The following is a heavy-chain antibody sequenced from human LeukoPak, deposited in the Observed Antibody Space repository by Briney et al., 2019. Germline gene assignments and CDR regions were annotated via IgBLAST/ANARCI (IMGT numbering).Heavy chain of an antibody. J-gene: IGHJ4*02. CDR2: ITSDGSST. CDR3: ARDGSLPDY. CDR1: GFTFSNYW. V-gene: IGHV3-74*01. Sequence: GGSLRLSCAASGFTFSNYWMHWVRQATGKGLVWVSRITSDGSSTNYADSVKGRFTISRDNAKNTLYLQMNSLRAEDTAVYYCARDGSLPDYWGQGTLVTVSS.